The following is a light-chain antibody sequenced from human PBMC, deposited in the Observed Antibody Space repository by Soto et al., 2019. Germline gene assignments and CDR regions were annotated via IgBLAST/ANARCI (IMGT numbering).Light chain of an antibody. CDR3: QNDGTSHA. CDR1: QSVSVNY. Sequence: LTHQPPTLPSSPVERAAISTRASQSVSVNYLGWHQQTPGEAPRLLLSAASKRGGGPSDRFSSSGCGEDFILVISMLAEEDSTDYYCQNDGTSHAFGQGTKVDIK. V-gene: IGKV3-20*01. J-gene: IGKJ1*01. CDR2: AAS.